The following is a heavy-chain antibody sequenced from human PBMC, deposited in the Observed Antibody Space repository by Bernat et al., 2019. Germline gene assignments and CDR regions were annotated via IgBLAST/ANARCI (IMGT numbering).Heavy chain of an antibody. CDR2: ISSSSSYI. D-gene: IGHD6-19*01. V-gene: IGHV3-21*05. J-gene: IGHJ6*03. CDR3: ARVHSSGWYVVPYYYYYMDV. Sequence: EVQLVESGGGLVKPGGSLRLSCAASGFTFSSYSMNWVRQAPGKGLEWVSYISSSSSYIYYADSVKGRFTISRDNAKNSLYLKMNSLRAEDTAVYYCARVHSSGWYVVPYYYYYMDVWGKGTTVTVSS. CDR1: GFTFSSYS.